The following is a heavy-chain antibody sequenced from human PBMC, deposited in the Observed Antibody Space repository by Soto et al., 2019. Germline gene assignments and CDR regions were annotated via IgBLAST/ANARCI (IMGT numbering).Heavy chain of an antibody. V-gene: IGHV1-3*01. D-gene: IGHD6-13*01. CDR3: ARSSSSWLRAPVDY. CDR1: GYTFTSYA. CDR2: INAGNGNT. J-gene: IGHJ4*02. Sequence: GASVKVSCKASGYTFTSYAMHWVRQAPGQRLEWMGWINAGNGNTKYSQKFQGRVTITRDTSASTAYMELSSLRSEDTAVYYCARSSSSWLRAPVDYWGQGTLVTVSS.